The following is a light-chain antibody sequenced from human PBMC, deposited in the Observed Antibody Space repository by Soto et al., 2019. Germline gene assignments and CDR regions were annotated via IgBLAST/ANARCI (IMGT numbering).Light chain of an antibody. Sequence: EIELTQSPVTLSVATGERATLSCRASQSVSSDLAWFQQKPGQAPRLLIYGASTRATGIPARFSGSGSGTEFTLTISSLQSEDFAIYYCQQYNNWPLTFGGGTKVEIK. CDR1: QSVSSD. CDR3: QQYNNWPLT. CDR2: GAS. V-gene: IGKV3-15*01. J-gene: IGKJ4*01.